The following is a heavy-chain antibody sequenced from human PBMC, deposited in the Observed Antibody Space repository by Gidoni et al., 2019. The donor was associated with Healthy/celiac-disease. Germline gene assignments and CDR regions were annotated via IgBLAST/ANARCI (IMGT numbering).Heavy chain of an antibody. CDR1: GFPFRSYS. CDR3: ASLGTTGTGDAFDI. J-gene: IGHJ3*02. V-gene: IGHV3-21*01. Sequence: EVQLVESGGGLVMPGGSLRLSCAASGFPFRSYSMNWVRQAPGKGLEWVSYISSSSSYIYYADSVKGRFTISRDNAKNSLYLQMNSLRAEDTAVYYCASLGTTGTGDAFDIWGQGTMVTVSS. D-gene: IGHD1-1*01. CDR2: ISSSSSYI.